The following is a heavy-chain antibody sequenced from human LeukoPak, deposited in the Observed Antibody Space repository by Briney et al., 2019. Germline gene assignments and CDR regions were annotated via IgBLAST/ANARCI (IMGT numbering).Heavy chain of an antibody. Sequence: GGSLRLSCAASGFTVSSNYMSWVRQAPGKGLEWVSVIYSGGSTYYADSVKGRFTISRDNSKNTLYLQMNSLRAEDTAVYYCARSSSIAARYFDYWGQGTLFTVSS. V-gene: IGHV3-66*02. D-gene: IGHD6-6*01. CDR1: GFTVSSNY. CDR2: IYSGGST. CDR3: ARSSSIAARYFDY. J-gene: IGHJ4*02.